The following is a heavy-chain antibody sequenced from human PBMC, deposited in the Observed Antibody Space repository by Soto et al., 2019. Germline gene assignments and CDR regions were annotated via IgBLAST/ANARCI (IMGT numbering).Heavy chain of an antibody. CDR2: ITGSGDST. CDR3: AKVFVFTIREGFDY. D-gene: IGHD3-3*01. CDR1: GFTFSSYA. Sequence: EVQLLESGGGVVQPGGSLRLSCAASGFTFSSYAMSWVRQAPGKGLEWVSAITGSGDSTYYADSVKGRFTVSRDNSKNTLYLQMISLGDDATAVYYCAKVFVFTIREGFDYWGLGTLVTVSS. J-gene: IGHJ4*02. V-gene: IGHV3-23*01.